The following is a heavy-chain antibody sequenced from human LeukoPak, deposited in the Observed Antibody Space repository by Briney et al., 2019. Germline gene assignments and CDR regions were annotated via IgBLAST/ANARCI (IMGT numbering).Heavy chain of an antibody. J-gene: IGHJ3*02. CDR3: ARQGGIAADDAFDI. D-gene: IGHD6-13*01. Sequence: GASLQISCKGSGYIFTSYWIGWVRQLPGKGLEWMGIIYPGDSDTRYSPSFQGQVTISADKSISTAYLQWSSLKASDTAMYYCARQGGIAADDAFDIWGQGTMVTVSS. CDR1: GYIFTSYW. CDR2: IYPGDSDT. V-gene: IGHV5-51*01.